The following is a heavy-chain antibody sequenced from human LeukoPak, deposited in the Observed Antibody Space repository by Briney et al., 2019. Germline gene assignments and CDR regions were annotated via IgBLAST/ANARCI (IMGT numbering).Heavy chain of an antibody. V-gene: IGHV3-11*01. CDR2: ISSSGSTI. J-gene: IGHJ4*02. CDR1: GFTFSDYY. D-gene: IGHD2-21*02. Sequence: PGGSLRLSCAASGFTFSDYYMNWIRQAPGKGLEWVSYISSSGSTIYYADSVKGRFTISRGNAKNSLYLQMNSLRAEDTAVYYCARDDYSYCGGDCYVDYWGQGTLVTVSS. CDR3: ARDDYSYCGGDCYVDY.